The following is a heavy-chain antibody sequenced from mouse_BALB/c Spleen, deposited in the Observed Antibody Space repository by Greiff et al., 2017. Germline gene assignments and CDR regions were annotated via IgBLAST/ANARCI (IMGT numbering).Heavy chain of an antibody. V-gene: IGHV1-54*03. CDR1: GYAFTNYL. Sequence: QVQLQQSGAELVRPGTSVKVSCKASGYAFTNYLIEWVKQRPGQGLEWIGVINPGSGGTNYNEKFKGKATLTADKSSSTAYMQLSSLTSDDSAVYFCARSRDGNYTWFAYWGQGTLVTVSA. D-gene: IGHD2-1*01. J-gene: IGHJ3*01. CDR2: INPGSGGT. CDR3: ARSRDGNYTWFAY.